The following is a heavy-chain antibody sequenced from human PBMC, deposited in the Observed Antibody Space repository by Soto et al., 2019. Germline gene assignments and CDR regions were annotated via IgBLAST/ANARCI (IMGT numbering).Heavy chain of an antibody. CDR2: IRSKAYGGTT. D-gene: IGHD2-2*02. Sequence: GSLLLWCTASGFTFGDYAMSWFRQAPGKGLEWVGFIRSKAYGGTTEYAASVKGRFTISRDDSKSIAYLQMNSLKTEDTAVYYCTRGVGYCSSTSCYTGRAPEDYYYGMDVWGQGTTVTVSS. CDR3: TRGVGYCSSTSCYTGRAPEDYYYGMDV. V-gene: IGHV3-49*03. CDR1: GFTFGDYA. J-gene: IGHJ6*02.